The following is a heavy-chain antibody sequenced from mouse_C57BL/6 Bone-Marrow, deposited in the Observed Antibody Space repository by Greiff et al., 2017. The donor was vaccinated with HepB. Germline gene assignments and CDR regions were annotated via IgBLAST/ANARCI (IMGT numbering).Heavy chain of an antibody. CDR1: GYTFTSYG. Sequence: VQLVESGAELARPGASVKLSCKASGYTFTSYGISWVKQRTGQGLEWIGEIYPRSGNTYYNEKFKGTATLTADKSSSTAYMELRSLTSEDSSVYFCARKGAWFAYWGQGTLVTVSA. V-gene: IGHV1-81*01. CDR2: IYPRSGNT. J-gene: IGHJ3*01. CDR3: ARKGAWFAY.